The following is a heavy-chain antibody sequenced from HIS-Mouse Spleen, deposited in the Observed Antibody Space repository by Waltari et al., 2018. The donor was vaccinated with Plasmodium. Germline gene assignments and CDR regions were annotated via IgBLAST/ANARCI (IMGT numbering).Heavy chain of an antibody. CDR1: GFTFSSYW. J-gene: IGHJ2*01. CDR3: ASSWYWYFDL. CDR2: IKQDGSEK. Sequence: EVQLVESGGGLVQPGGSLRLSCAASGFTFSSYWMSWVRQAPGKGLEWVANIKQDGSEKYYVDYVKGRFTNSRDNGKNSLYLQMNSLRAEETAGYYCASSWYWYFDLWGRGTLVTVSS. D-gene: IGHD6-13*01. V-gene: IGHV3-7*01.